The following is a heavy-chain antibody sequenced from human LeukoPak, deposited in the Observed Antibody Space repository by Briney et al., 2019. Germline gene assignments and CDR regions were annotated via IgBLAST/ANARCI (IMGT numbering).Heavy chain of an antibody. CDR2: IYYSGST. V-gene: IGHV4-39*07. J-gene: IGHJ5*02. CDR3: ARDTLLYYYDSTGYAPYNWFDP. CDR1: GGSISSSSYY. Sequence: SETLSLTCTVSGGSISSSSYYWGWIRQPPGKGLEWIGSIYYSGSTYYNPSLKSRVTISVDTSKNQFSLKLSSVTAADMAVYYCARDTLLYYYDSTGYAPYNWFDPWGQGTLVTVSS. D-gene: IGHD3-22*01.